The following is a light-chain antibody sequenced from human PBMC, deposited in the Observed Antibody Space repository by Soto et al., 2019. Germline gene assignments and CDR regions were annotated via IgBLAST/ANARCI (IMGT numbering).Light chain of an antibody. CDR2: KAS. CDR1: QSISIW. Sequence: DIQMTQYPSTLSASVGDRVAITCRASQSISIWLAWYQQKTGKAPKLLIYKASSLESRVPSRFSGRGSGTEFTLHSSSLQPDDFATYYGQQYKDDSWTFGQGTKGEIK. CDR3: QQYKDDSWT. V-gene: IGKV1-5*03. J-gene: IGKJ1*01.